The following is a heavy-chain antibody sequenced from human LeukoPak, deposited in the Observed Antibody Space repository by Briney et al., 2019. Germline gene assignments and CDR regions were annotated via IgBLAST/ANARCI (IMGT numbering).Heavy chain of an antibody. J-gene: IGHJ4*02. CDR3: ARDHYGDYVLDY. V-gene: IGHV1-46*01. CDR1: GSTFTSYY. CDR2: INPSGGST. Sequence: ASVKVSCKASGSTFTSYYMHWVRQARGQGLEWMGIINPSGGSTSYAQKFQGRVTMTSDMSTSTVYMELSSVRSEDTAVYYCARDHYGDYVLDYWGQGTLVTVS. D-gene: IGHD4-17*01.